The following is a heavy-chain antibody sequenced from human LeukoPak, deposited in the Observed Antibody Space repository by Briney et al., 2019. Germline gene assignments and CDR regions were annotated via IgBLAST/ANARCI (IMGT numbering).Heavy chain of an antibody. J-gene: IGHJ4*02. CDR1: YA. Sequence: YAXXXVRQAPGXGXEWVSAISGSGGSTYYADSVKGRFTISRDNSKNTLYLQMNSLRAEDTAVYYCAKGAAAGDYWGQGTLVTVSS. CDR3: AKGAAAGDY. V-gene: IGHV3-23*01. D-gene: IGHD6-13*01. CDR2: ISGSGGST.